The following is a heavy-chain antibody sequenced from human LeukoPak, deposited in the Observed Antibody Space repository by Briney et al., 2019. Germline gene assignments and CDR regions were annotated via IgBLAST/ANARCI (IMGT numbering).Heavy chain of an antibody. J-gene: IGHJ4*02. D-gene: IGHD6-19*01. CDR3: AKDQDIAVAGQFDY. V-gene: IGHV3-23*01. CDR1: GFTFSDYY. CDR2: ISGSGGST. Sequence: PGGSLRLSCAASGFTFSDYYMSWIRQAPGKGLEWVSAISGSGGSTYYADSVKGRFTISRDNSKNTLYLQMNSLRAEDTAVYYCAKDQDIAVAGQFDYWGQGTLVTVSS.